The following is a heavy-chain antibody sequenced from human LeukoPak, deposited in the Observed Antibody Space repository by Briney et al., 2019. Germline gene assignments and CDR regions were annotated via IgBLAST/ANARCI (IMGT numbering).Heavy chain of an antibody. J-gene: IGHJ5*02. CDR1: GYSISSGYY. CDR2: IYHSGST. D-gene: IGHD3-10*01. Sequence: SETLSLTCTVSGYSISSGYYWGWIRQPPGKGLEWIGSIYHSGSTYYNPSLKSRVTISVDTSKNQFSLKLSSVTAADTAVYYCARDTVTMVRGAYNWFDPWGQGTLVTVSS. CDR3: ARDTVTMVRGAYNWFDP. V-gene: IGHV4-38-2*02.